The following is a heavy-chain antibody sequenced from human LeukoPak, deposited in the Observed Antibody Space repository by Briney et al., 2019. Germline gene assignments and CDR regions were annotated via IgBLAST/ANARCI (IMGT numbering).Heavy chain of an antibody. D-gene: IGHD3-22*01. J-gene: IGHJ4*02. CDR3: ARDSNYYDSSGYYYFDY. Sequence: GGSLRLSCAASGFTFSSYAMHWVRQAPGKGLEWVAVISYDGSNKYYADSVKGRFTISRDNAKNSLYLQMNSLRAEDTAVYYCARDSNYYDSSGYYYFDYWGQGTLVTVSS. CDR1: GFTFSSYA. V-gene: IGHV3-30-3*01. CDR2: ISYDGSNK.